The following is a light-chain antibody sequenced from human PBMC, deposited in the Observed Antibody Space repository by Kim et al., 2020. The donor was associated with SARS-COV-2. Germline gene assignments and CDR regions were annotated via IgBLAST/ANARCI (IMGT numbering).Light chain of an antibody. V-gene: IGLV6-57*03. CDR3: QSYDGDNWV. Sequence: GKTVTISGTRNSGSIASYYVRWYQQRPGSAPTTIIFEDNQKPSGVPDRFSRSIDSSSNSASLTISGLQTEDEADYYCQSYDGDNWVFGGGTQLTVL. CDR1: SGSIASYY. J-gene: IGLJ3*02. CDR2: EDN.